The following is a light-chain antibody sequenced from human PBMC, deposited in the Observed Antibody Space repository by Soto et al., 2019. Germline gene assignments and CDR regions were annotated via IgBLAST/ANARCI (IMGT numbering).Light chain of an antibody. CDR2: KAS. J-gene: IGKJ1*01. CDR3: QQYNSFSWT. CDR1: QSISIW. V-gene: IGKV1-5*03. Sequence: IQMTQSPSTLSASVGDRVTITCRASQSISIWLAWYQQKQGKAPKILIYKASSLESGVPSRFRGSGSGTELTLTISGLQPDDFATYYCQQYNSFSWTFGQGTKVDNK.